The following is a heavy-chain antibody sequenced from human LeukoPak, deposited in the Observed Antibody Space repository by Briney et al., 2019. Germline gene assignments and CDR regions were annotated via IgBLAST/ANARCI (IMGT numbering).Heavy chain of an antibody. CDR3: ARGYSGYATQYNWFDP. Sequence: SVKVSCKASGGTFSSYALRWVRQAPGQGLEWMGGIIPIFGTANYAQKFQGRVTITADKSTSAAYMELSSLRSEDTAVYYCARGYSGYATQYNWFDPWGQGTLVTVSS. CDR2: IIPIFGTA. J-gene: IGHJ5*02. CDR1: GGTFSSYA. D-gene: IGHD5-12*01. V-gene: IGHV1-69*06.